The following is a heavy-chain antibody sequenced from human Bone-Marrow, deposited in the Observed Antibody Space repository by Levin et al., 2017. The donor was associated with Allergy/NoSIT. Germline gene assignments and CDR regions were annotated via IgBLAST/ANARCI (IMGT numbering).Heavy chain of an antibody. CDR3: ASRKVDYYGSGSYYAPWSN. CDR1: GFTVSSNY. CDR2: IYSGGST. J-gene: IGHJ4*02. V-gene: IGHV3-53*01. D-gene: IGHD3-10*01. Sequence: GGSLRLSCAASGFTVSSNYMSWVRQAPGKGLEWVSVIYSGGSTYYADSVKGRFTISRDNSKNTLYLQMNSLRAEDTAVYYCASRKVDYYGSGSYYAPWSNWGQGTLVTVSS.